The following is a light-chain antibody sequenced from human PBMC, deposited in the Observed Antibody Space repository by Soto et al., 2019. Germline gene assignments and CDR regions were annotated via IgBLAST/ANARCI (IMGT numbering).Light chain of an antibody. CDR3: QHYNNWPPWT. Sequence: EIVMTQSPGTLSVSPGERATLSCRASQRISTNLAWYQQKPGQAPRLLISGASTRATGVPARFSGSGSETEFTLTISSLQSEAFAVYYCQHYNNWPPWTFGQGTKVEIK. CDR2: GAS. V-gene: IGKV3-15*01. J-gene: IGKJ1*01. CDR1: QRISTN.